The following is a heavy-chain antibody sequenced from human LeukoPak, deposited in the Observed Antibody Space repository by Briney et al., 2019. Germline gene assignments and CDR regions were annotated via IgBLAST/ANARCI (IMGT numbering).Heavy chain of an antibody. Sequence: AGGSLRLSCAASGFTFSSYAMSWVRQAPGKGLEWVSAISGSGGSTYYADSVKGRFTISRDNSKNTLYLQMNSLRAEDTAVYYCAKVVAAALYYFDYWGQGTLVTVSS. CDR1: GFTFSSYA. CDR2: ISGSGGST. J-gene: IGHJ4*02. V-gene: IGHV3-23*01. CDR3: AKVVAAALYYFDY. D-gene: IGHD6-13*01.